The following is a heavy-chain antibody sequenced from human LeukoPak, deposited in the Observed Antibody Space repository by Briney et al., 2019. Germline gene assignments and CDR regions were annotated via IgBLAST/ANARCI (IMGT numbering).Heavy chain of an antibody. V-gene: IGHV3-74*01. J-gene: IGHJ4*02. D-gene: IGHD5-24*01. Sequence: GGSLRLSCAASGFTLSNYWMHWVRQAPGKGLVWVSRIKSDGSWTNYADSVKGRFTISRDNAKRTLYLQMNSLRAEDTAVYYCVRDGDGYNFDYWGQGTLVTVSS. CDR1: GFTLSNYW. CDR2: IKSDGSWT. CDR3: VRDGDGYNFDY.